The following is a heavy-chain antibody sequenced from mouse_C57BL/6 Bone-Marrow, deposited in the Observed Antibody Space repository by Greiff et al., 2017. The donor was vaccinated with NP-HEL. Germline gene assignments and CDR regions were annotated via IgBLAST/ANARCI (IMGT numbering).Heavy chain of an antibody. V-gene: IGHV1-62-2*01. J-gene: IGHJ3*01. CDR3: ARHEEGSTMVTASWFAY. CDR2: FYPGSGSI. Sequence: VQLQQSGAELVKPGASVKLSCKASGYTFTEYTIHWVKQRSGQGLEWIGWFYPGSGSIKYNEKFKDKATLTEDTSSSTVYMERSRLTSVESAVDVCARHEEGSTMVTASWFAYWGQGTLVTVSA. D-gene: IGHD2-2*01. CDR1: GYTFTEYT.